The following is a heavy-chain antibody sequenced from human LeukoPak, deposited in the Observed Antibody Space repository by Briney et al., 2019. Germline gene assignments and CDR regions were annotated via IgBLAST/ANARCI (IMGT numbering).Heavy chain of an antibody. J-gene: IGHJ4*02. V-gene: IGHV3-9*01. Sequence: PGGSLRPSCAASGFTFDDYAMHWVRHAPGKGLEWVSGISWNSGSIGYADSVKGRFTISRDNAKNSLYLQMNSLRAEDTALYYCAKSLSYRRTAMVRAFDYWGQGTLVTVSS. CDR2: ISWNSGSI. CDR3: AKSLSYRRTAMVRAFDY. D-gene: IGHD5-18*01. CDR1: GFTFDDYA.